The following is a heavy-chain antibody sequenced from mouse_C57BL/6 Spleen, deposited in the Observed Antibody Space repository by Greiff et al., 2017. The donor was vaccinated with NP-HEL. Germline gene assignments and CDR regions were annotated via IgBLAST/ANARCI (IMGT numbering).Heavy chain of an antibody. Sequence: DVKLQESGPGLVKPSQSLSLTCSVTGYSITSGYYWNWIRQFPGNKLEWMGYISYDGSNNYNPSLKNRISITRDTSKNQFLLKLNSVTTEDTATYYCARMERGSSYAMDYWGQGTSATVSS. CDR1: GYSITSGYY. J-gene: IGHJ4*01. CDR3: ARMERGSSYAMDY. CDR2: ISYDGSN. V-gene: IGHV3-6*01. D-gene: IGHD1-1*01.